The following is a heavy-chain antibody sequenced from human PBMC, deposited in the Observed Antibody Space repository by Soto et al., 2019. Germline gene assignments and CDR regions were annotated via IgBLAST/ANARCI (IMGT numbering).Heavy chain of an antibody. CDR3: ARGDEWELLRGDFAY. CDR2: ISYDGTNK. J-gene: IGHJ4*02. Sequence: QVQLVESGGGVVQPGRSLRLSCAASGFTFSSYAMHWVRQAPGKGLEWVAVISYDGTNKYYADSVKGRFTISRDNAKNTRYKAMNSMRAEDTAVYYCARGDEWELLRGDFAYWGQGTMVTVSS. CDR1: GFTFSSYA. V-gene: IGHV3-30-3*01. D-gene: IGHD1-26*01.